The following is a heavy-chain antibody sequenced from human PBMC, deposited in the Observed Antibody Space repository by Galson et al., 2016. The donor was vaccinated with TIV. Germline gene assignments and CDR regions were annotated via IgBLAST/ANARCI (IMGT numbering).Heavy chain of an antibody. CDR3: ARPSSSCRGCSYYYYMDV. J-gene: IGHJ6*03. CDR2: ILPIFGAA. D-gene: IGHD6-19*01. V-gene: IGHV1-69*13. Sequence: SVKVSCKASGGTFNIYAISWVRQAPGQGLEWMGGILPIFGAATYAQKFQGRVTITADESTNTAYMELSSLGSDDTAMYYCARPSSSCRGCSYYYYMDVWGQGTTVIVSS. CDR1: GGTFNIYA.